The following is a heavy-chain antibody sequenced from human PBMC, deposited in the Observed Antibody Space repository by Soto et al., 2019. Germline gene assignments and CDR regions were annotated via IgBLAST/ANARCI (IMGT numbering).Heavy chain of an antibody. CDR1: GLNFRTYA. D-gene: IGHD3-10*01. J-gene: IGHJ4*02. V-gene: IGHV3-23*01. Sequence: GESVILSWTASGLNFRTYAMSWVRQDQGKGLEWVSAISGSGGSTYYADSVKGRFTISRDNSKNTLYLQMNSLRAEDTAVYYCAKLKDTMVRGIIHYWGQGTLVTVSS. CDR3: AKLKDTMVRGIIHY. CDR2: ISGSGGST.